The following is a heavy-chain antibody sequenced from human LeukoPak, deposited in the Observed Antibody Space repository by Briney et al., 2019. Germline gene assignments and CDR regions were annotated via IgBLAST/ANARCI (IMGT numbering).Heavy chain of an antibody. D-gene: IGHD3-3*01. Sequence: SETLSLTCTVSGGSISSGTYYWSWIRQHPGKGLEWIGYIYYSGSSYYNPSLKSRVIISVDTSENQFSLKLSSVTAADTAVYYCARETVDFWSGYSGNWFDPWGQGTLVTVSS. J-gene: IGHJ5*02. CDR3: ARETVDFWSGYSGNWFDP. V-gene: IGHV4-31*03. CDR1: GGSISSGTYY. CDR2: IYYSGSS.